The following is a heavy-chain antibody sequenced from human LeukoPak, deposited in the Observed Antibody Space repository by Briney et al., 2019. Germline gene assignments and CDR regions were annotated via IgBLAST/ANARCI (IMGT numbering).Heavy chain of an antibody. V-gene: IGHV4-59*01. CDR1: GASISSYF. D-gene: IGHD5-24*01. J-gene: IGHJ4*02. CDR3: ARAPATGYNYHFDY. Sequence: SETLSLTCTVSGASISSYFWSWFRQPPGKGLECIGYINDNGATNYNPSLKSRVTISVDRSKNQFSLKLSSATAADTAVYYCARAPATGYNYHFDYWGQGSLVTVSS. CDR2: INDNGAT.